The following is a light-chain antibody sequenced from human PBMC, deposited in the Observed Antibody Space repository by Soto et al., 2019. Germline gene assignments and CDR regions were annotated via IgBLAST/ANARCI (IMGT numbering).Light chain of an antibody. J-gene: IGLJ3*02. CDR1: TGVVTSGHY. CDR2: DTS. V-gene: IGLV7-46*01. CDR3: LLSYTKVRV. Sequence: QAVVTQEPSLTVSPGGTVTLTCGSSTGVVTSGHYPYWFQQKPGQAPKTLIYDTSDKHSWTPARFSGSLLGGKAALTLSGAQPEDESDYYCLLSYTKVRVLGGGTKVTVL.